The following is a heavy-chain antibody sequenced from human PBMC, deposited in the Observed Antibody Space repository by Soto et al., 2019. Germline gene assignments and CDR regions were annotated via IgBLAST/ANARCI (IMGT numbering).Heavy chain of an antibody. CDR3: ARGELLWFGELLR. D-gene: IGHD3-10*01. Sequence: QVQLVQSGAEVKKPGASVKVSCKASGYTFTSYEINWVRQATGQGLERMGWMNPTSGDTGYAQKFQVRVTMTRNTSISTAYMELSSLRSEDTAVYYCARGELLWFGELLRWGQGTLVTVSS. CDR1: GYTFTSYE. J-gene: IGHJ4*02. V-gene: IGHV1-8*01. CDR2: MNPTSGDT.